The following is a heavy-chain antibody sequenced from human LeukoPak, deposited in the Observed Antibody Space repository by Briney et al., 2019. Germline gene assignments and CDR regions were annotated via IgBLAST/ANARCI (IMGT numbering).Heavy chain of an antibody. CDR1: CGSFSGCY. CDR3: ARLFLGGVNYYYDSSSVSVGDY. CDR2: IYYSGST. J-gene: IGHJ4*02. D-gene: IGHD3-22*01. V-gene: IGHV4-39*01. Sequence: SETLSLTCAVYCGSFSGCYWGWVRQPPGKGLEWIGSIYYSGSTFYNPSLKSRVTISVDTSKNQFSLKLSSVTAADTAVYYCARLFLGGVNYYYDSSSVSVGDYRGQGTLVTVSS.